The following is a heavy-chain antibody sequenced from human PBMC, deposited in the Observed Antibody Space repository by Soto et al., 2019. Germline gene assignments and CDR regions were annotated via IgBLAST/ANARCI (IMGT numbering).Heavy chain of an antibody. J-gene: IGHJ4*02. CDR1: GGSFSGYY. CDR3: ASAYCSGGSWYSVFFDY. Sequence: QVQLQQWGAGLLKPSETLSLTCAVYGGSFSGYYWSWIRQPPGKGLEWIGEINHSGSTNYNPSLKSRVTISVDTSKNQFSLKLSSVTAADTAVYYCASAYCSGGSWYSVFFDYWGQGTLVTVSS. D-gene: IGHD2-15*01. V-gene: IGHV4-34*01. CDR2: INHSGST.